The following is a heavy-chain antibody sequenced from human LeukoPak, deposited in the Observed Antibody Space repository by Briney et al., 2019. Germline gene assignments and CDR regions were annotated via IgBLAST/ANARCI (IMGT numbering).Heavy chain of an antibody. V-gene: IGHV4-34*01. CDR2: INHSGST. D-gene: IGHD3-10*01. Sequence: PSETLSLTCAVYGGSFSGYYWSWIRQPPGKGLEWIGEINHSGSTNYNPSLKSRVTISVDTSKNQFSLKLSSVTAADTAVYYCAREALWFGEASWGQGTLVTVSS. J-gene: IGHJ4*02. CDR1: GGSFSGYY. CDR3: AREALWFGEAS.